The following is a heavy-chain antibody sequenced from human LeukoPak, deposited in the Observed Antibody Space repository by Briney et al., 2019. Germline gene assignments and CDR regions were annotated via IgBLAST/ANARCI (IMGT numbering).Heavy chain of an antibody. CDR1: GGTFSSYA. CDR3: ARERPTSFFGKLALDY. CDR2: INPNSGGT. J-gene: IGHJ4*02. V-gene: IGHV1-2*04. Sequence: ASVKVSCKASGGTFSSYAISWVRQAPGQGLEWMGWINPNSGGTNYAQKFQGWVTMTRDTSISTAYMELSRLRSDDTAVYYCARERPTSFFGKLALDYWGQGTLVTVSS. D-gene: IGHD3-10*01.